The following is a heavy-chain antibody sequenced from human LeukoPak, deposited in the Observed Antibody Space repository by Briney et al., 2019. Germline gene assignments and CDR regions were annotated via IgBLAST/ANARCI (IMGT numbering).Heavy chain of an antibody. CDR2: INHSGST. D-gene: IGHD3-9*01. J-gene: IGHJ5*02. V-gene: IGHV4-34*01. Sequence: SETLSLTCAVYGGSFSGYYWSWIRQPPGKGLEWIGEINHSGSTNYSPSLKSRVTISVDTSKNQFSLKLSSVTAADTAVYYCARGLIRYFDWLLTNWFDPWGQGALVTVSS. CDR3: ARGLIRYFDWLLTNWFDP. CDR1: GGSFSGYY.